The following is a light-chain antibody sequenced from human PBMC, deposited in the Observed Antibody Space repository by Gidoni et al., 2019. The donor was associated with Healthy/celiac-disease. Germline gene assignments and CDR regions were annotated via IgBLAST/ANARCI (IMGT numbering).Light chain of an antibody. J-gene: IGKJ2*01. CDR1: QSVSSSY. CDR3: QQYGSSPVT. CDR2: GAS. V-gene: IGKV3-20*01. Sequence: EIVLPQSPGTLSLSPGESATLSCRASQSVSSSYLAWYQQKPGQAPRHLIYGASSRATGIPDRFSGSGSGTDFTLTISRLEPEDFAVYYCQQYGSSPVTFGQGTKLEIK.